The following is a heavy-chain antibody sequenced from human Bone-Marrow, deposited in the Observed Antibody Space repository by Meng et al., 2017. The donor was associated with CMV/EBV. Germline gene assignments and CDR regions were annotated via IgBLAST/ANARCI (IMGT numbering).Heavy chain of an antibody. CDR3: ARGRGSGSYYDAFDI. V-gene: IGHV4-39*07. J-gene: IGHJ3*02. Sequence: SETLSLTCTVSGGSISSSSYYWGWIRQPPGKGLEWIGSIYYSGSTYYNPSLKSRVTISVDTSKNQFSLKLSSVTAADTAVYYCARGRGSGSYYDAFDIWGQGTMVTVPS. D-gene: IGHD3-10*01. CDR1: GGSISSSSYY. CDR2: IYYSGST.